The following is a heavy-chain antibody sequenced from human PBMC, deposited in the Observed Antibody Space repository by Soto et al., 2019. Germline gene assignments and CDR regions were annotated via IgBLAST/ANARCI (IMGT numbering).Heavy chain of an antibody. CDR1: GGTISSSIYY. Sequence: LETLSLTCTVSGGTISSSIYYWGWIRHPTGKGLEWIGSIYYSGSTYYNPSLQSRVTISVDTSKNQFSLKLSSVTAADTAVYYCARRGIVATFNQYFDYWGQGTLVTVSS. V-gene: IGHV4-39*01. CDR3: ARRGIVATFNQYFDY. D-gene: IGHD5-12*01. J-gene: IGHJ4*02. CDR2: IYYSGST.